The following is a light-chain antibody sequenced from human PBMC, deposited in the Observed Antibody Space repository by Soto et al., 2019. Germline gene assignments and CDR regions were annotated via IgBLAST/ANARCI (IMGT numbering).Light chain of an antibody. CDR3: LLYYGGVQDVI. Sequence: QTVVTQEPSLTVSPGGTVTLTCASSTGAVTSNHFPNWFQQKPGKAPRTLIYHTNNRQSWTPARFSGSLLGGKAALTLSGAQPEDEADYYCLLYYGGVQDVIIGGGTQLTVL. CDR2: HTN. CDR1: TGAVTSNHF. V-gene: IGLV7-43*01. J-gene: IGLJ2*01.